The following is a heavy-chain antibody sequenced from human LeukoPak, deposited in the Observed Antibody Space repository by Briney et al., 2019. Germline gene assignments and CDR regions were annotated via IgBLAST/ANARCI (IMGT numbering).Heavy chain of an antibody. Sequence: ASVKVSCKASGYTFTGYYMHWVRQAPGQGLEWMGWINPNSGGTYYGQKVQGRVTMTRDTSITTAYMELNRLRSDDTAVYYCARDPTYYYGSGSSGNWFDPWGQGTLVTVSS. V-gene: IGHV1-2*02. CDR1: GYTFTGYY. CDR3: ARDPTYYYGSGSSGNWFDP. J-gene: IGHJ5*02. D-gene: IGHD3-10*01. CDR2: INPNSGGT.